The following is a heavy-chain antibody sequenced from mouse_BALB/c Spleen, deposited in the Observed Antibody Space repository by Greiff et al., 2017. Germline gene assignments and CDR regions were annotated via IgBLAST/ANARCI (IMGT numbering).Heavy chain of an antibody. D-gene: IGHD1-1*01. J-gene: IGHJ2*01. CDR2: ISYSGST. V-gene: IGHV3-8*02. CDR1: GDSITSGY. Sequence: DVKLQESGPSLVKPSQTLSLTCSVTGDSITSGYWNWIRKFPGNKLEYMGYISYSGSTYYNPSLKSRISITRDTSKNQYYLQLNSVTTEDTATYYCARYGSSPGYFDYWGQGTTLTVSS. CDR3: ARYGSSPGYFDY.